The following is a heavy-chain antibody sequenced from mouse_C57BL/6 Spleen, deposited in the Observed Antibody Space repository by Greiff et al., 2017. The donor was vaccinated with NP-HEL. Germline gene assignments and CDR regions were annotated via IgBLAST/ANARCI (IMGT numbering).Heavy chain of an antibody. CDR3: ASYGSSYRYYDV. CDR2: ISDGGSYT. D-gene: IGHD1-1*01. V-gene: IGHV5-4*01. CDR1: GFTFSSYA. Sequence: EVQLVESGGGLVKPGGSLKLSCAASGFTFSSYAMSWVRQTPEKRLEWVATISDGGSYTYYPDNVKGRFTISRDNAKNNLYLQMSHLKSEDTAMYYCASYGSSYRYYDVWGTGTTVTVSS. J-gene: IGHJ1*03.